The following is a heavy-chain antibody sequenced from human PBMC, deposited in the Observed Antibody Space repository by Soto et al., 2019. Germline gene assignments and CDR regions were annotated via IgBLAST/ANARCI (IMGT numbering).Heavy chain of an antibody. V-gene: IGHV4-39*02. CDR1: GDSIRSSKYY. CDR3: AKGSGSSAYSPFDY. J-gene: IGHJ4*02. CDR2: IYYSGSI. Sequence: SETLSLTCNVSGDSIRSSKYYWGWIRRPPGKGLEWIGTIYYSGSIYYNPSLKSRVTISIDTSKSHFSLKLSSVTAADTAVYYCAKGSGSSAYSPFDYWGQGTLVTVSS. D-gene: IGHD3-16*01.